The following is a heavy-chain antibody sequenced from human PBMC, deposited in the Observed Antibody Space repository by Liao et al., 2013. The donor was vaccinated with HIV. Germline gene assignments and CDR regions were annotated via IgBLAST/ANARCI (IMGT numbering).Heavy chain of an antibody. D-gene: IGHD5-12*01. J-gene: IGHJ4*02. Sequence: QVQLQQWGAGLLKPSETLSLTCAVYGGSFSGYYWSWIRQPPGKGLEWIGEINHSGSTNYNPSLKSRVTISVETSKNQISLKLSSVTAADTAVYYCARGRGIVATIPTPDFDYWGQGTLVTVSS. CDR2: INHSGST. V-gene: IGHV4-34*01. CDR3: ARGRGIVATIPTPDFDY. CDR1: GGSFSGYY.